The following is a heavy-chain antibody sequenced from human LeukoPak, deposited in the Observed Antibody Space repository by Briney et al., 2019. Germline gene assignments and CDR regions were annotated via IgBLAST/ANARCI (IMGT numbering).Heavy chain of an antibody. J-gene: IGHJ4*02. D-gene: IGHD1-14*01. CDR1: RFIFSSYW. V-gene: IGHV3-7*01. CDR2: IKHDGSEK. Sequence: GGSLRLSCVASRFIFSSYWMSWVRQAPGKGLEWVANIKHDGSEKYYVDSVEGRFTISRDNARNSLYLQMNSLRAEDTAVYYCARDGDQMYEVYDYWGQGTLVTVSS. CDR3: ARDGDQMYEVYDY.